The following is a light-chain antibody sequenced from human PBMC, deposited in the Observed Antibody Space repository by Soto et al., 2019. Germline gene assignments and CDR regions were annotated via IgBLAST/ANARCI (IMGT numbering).Light chain of an antibody. Sequence: DIRMTQSPSSLSASVGDRVTITCRASQSIDTHLNWYQQHPGKAPNALIYEASNLQSGVPSRFSGSRSETDFTLTISGLQPDDSATYYCHQTYSPPATFGQGTKVEIK. V-gene: IGKV1-39*01. CDR3: HQTYSPPAT. CDR2: EAS. J-gene: IGKJ1*01. CDR1: QSIDTH.